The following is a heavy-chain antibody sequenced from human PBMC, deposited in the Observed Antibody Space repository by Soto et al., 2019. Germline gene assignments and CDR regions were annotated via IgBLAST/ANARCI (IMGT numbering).Heavy chain of an antibody. CDR2: IYYSGST. CDR3: ARGHSDYDFWSGYSYNWFDP. D-gene: IGHD3-3*01. Sequence: SETLSLTCTVSGGSISSYYWSWIRQPPGKGLEWIGYIYYSGSTNYNPSIKSRVTISVDTSKNQFSLKLSSVTAADTAVYYCARGHSDYDFWSGYSYNWFDPWGQGTLVTVSS. J-gene: IGHJ5*02. CDR1: GGSISSYY. V-gene: IGHV4-59*01.